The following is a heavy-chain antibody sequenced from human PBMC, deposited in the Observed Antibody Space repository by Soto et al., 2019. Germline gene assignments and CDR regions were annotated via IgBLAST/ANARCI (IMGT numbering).Heavy chain of an antibody. CDR3: ARDQATVVTPQLRPSVFDY. CDR2: IIPIFGTA. D-gene: IGHD4-17*01. J-gene: IGHJ4*02. Sequence: QVQLVQSGAEVKKPGSSVKVSCKASGGTFSSYAISWVRQAPGQGLEWMGGIIPIFGTANYAQKFQGRATFTADESTSTAAMELSSLRSEDTAVYYCARDQATVVTPQLRPSVFDYWGQGTLVTVSS. V-gene: IGHV1-69*12. CDR1: GGTFSSYA.